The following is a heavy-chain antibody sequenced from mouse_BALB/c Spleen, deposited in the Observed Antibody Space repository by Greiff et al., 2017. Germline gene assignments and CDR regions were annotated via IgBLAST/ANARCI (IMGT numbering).Heavy chain of an antibody. CDR1: GYSITSDYA. CDR2: ISYSGST. Sequence: EVQLVESGPGLVKPSQSLSLTCTVTGYSITSDYAWNWIRQFPGNKLEWMGYISYSGSTSYNPSLKSRISITRDTSKNQFFLQLNSVTTEDTATYYCASPYGSSYLYYAMDYWGQGTSVTVSS. J-gene: IGHJ4*01. CDR3: ASPYGSSYLYYAMDY. V-gene: IGHV3-2*02. D-gene: IGHD1-1*01.